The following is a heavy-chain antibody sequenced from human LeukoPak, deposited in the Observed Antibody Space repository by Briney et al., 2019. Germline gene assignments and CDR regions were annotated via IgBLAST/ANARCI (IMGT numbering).Heavy chain of an antibody. CDR3: AKGLEWELLLNY. J-gene: IGHJ4*02. Sequence: GGSLRLSCAASGFTFSSYAMSWVRQAPGKELEWVSAISGSGGSTYYADSVKGRFTISRDNSKNTLYLQMNSLRAEDTAVYYCAKGLEWELLLNYWGQGTLVTVSS. CDR2: ISGSGGST. V-gene: IGHV3-23*01. D-gene: IGHD1-26*01. CDR1: GFTFSSYA.